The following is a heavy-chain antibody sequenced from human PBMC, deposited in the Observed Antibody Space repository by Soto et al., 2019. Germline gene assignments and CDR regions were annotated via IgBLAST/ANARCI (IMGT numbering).Heavy chain of an antibody. CDR3: AHTPYYDFWSGYAYYFDY. J-gene: IGHJ4*02. CDR2: IYWDDDK. V-gene: IGHV2-5*02. D-gene: IGHD3-3*01. CDR1: GFSLSTSGVG. Sequence: QITLKECGPTLVKPTQTLTLTCTFSGFSLSTSGVGVGWIRQPPGKALEWLALIYWDDDKRYSPSLKSRLTITKDTSKNQVVLTMTNMDPVDTATYYCAHTPYYDFWSGYAYYFDYWGQGTLVTVSS.